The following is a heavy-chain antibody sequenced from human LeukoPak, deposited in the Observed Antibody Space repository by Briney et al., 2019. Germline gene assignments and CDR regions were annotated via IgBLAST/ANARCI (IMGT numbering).Heavy chain of an antibody. CDR2: IYSGGST. J-gene: IGHJ4*02. D-gene: IGHD1-26*01. V-gene: IGHV3-66*01. Sequence: GGSLRLPCAASGFTVSSNYMSWVRQAPGKGLEWVSVIYSGGSTYYADSVKGRFTISRDSSKNTLYLQMNSLRAEDTAVYYCASLWESHYFDYWGQGTLVTVSS. CDR1: GFTVSSNY. CDR3: ASLWESHYFDY.